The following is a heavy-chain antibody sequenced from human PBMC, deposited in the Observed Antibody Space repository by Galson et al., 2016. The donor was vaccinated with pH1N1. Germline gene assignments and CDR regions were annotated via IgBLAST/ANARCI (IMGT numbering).Heavy chain of an antibody. V-gene: IGHV3-23*01. CDR3: AKDQPIKIIFQGTFDN. D-gene: IGHD3-9*01. CDR2: VSATGLSR. Sequence: SLRLSCAASGFTFSSFGIHWVRQVPGKGLEWVSFVSATGLSRYYADSVKGRFTISRDNSKNTVSLNVSSLRVEDTALYYCAKDQPIKIIFQGTFDNWGRGTLVTVSS. J-gene: IGHJ4*01. CDR1: GFTFSSFG.